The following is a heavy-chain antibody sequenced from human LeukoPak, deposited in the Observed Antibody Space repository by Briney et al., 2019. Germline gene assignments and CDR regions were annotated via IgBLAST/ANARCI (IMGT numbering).Heavy chain of an antibody. V-gene: IGHV4-39*02. J-gene: IGHJ6*02. CDR1: GGSISSSSYY. D-gene: IGHD4-17*01. CDR2: IYYNGST. CDR3: AREDYGDYSYYYYYGMDV. Sequence: KPSETLSLTCTVSGGSISSSSYYWGWIRQPPGKGLEWIGSIYYNGSTYYNPSLKSRVTISVDTSKNQFSLKLSSVTAADTAVYYCAREDYGDYSYYYYYGMDVWGQGTTVTVSS.